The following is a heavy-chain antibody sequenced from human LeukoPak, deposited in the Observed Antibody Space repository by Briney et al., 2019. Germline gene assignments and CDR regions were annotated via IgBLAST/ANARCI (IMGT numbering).Heavy chain of an antibody. J-gene: IGHJ4*02. Sequence: GGSLRLSCAASGFTFSSYAVHWVRQAPGKGLEWVSGISWNSGSIGYADSVKGRFTISRDNAKNSLYLQMNSLRAEDTALYYCAKDRTYYDFWSGPSISYYFDYWGQGTLVTVSS. D-gene: IGHD3-3*01. V-gene: IGHV3-9*01. CDR1: GFTFSSYA. CDR3: AKDRTYYDFWSGPSISYYFDY. CDR2: ISWNSGSI.